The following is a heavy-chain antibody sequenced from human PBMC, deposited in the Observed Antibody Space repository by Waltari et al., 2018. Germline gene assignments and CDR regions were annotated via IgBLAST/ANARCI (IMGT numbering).Heavy chain of an antibody. V-gene: IGHV1-8*01. CDR3: ARDLYYDYVWGSYRYIDY. J-gene: IGHJ4*02. D-gene: IGHD3-16*02. Sequence: QVQLVQSGAEVKKPGASVKVSCKASGYTFTSYDINWVRQATGQGLEWMGWMNPNRGNTGYAQKVQGRVTRTRNTSISTAYMELGSLRSEDTAVYYCARDLYYDYVWGSYRYIDYWGQGTLVTVSS. CDR2: MNPNRGNT. CDR1: GYTFTSYD.